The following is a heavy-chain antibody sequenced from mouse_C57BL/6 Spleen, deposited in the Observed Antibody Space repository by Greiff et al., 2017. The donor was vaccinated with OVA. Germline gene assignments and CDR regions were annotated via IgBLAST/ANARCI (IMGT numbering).Heavy chain of an antibody. CDR3: ARSEYSNYQFAY. J-gene: IGHJ3*01. Sequence: EVQLQQSGAELVKPGASVKLSCTASGFNIKDYYMHWVKQRTEQGLEWIGRIDPEDGDTKYAPKFQGKATLTADTSSNTAYLQLSSLTSEDTAVYYCARSEYSNYQFAYWGQGTLVTVSA. CDR2: IDPEDGDT. V-gene: IGHV14-2*01. D-gene: IGHD2-5*01. CDR1: GFNIKDYY.